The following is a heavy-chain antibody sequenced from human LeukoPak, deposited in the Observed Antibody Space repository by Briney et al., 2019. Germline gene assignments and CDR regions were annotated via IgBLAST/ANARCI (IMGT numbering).Heavy chain of an antibody. Sequence: PGGSLRLSCAASGFTFSSYWMSWVRQAPGKGLEWVANIKQDGSEKCYVDSVKGRFTISRDNAKNSLYLQMNSLRAEDTAVYYCARDGDDYGDPLFDYWGQGTLVTVSS. V-gene: IGHV3-7*03. CDR2: IKQDGSEK. D-gene: IGHD4-17*01. CDR3: ARDGDDYGDPLFDY. J-gene: IGHJ4*02. CDR1: GFTFSSYW.